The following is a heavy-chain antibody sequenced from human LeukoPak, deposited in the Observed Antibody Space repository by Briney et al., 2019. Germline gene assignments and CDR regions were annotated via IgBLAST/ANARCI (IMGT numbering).Heavy chain of an antibody. V-gene: IGHV3-7*03. J-gene: IGHJ6*02. D-gene: IGHD3-10*01. Sequence: GGSLRLSCAAPGFTFSSYWMSWVRQAPGKGLEWVANIKQDGSDKYYVDSVKGRFAISRDNAKNSLYLQMNSLRAEDTAVYYCARDQGFGEFTYYYGMDVWGQGTTVTVSS. CDR2: IKQDGSDK. CDR3: ARDQGFGEFTYYYGMDV. CDR1: GFTFSSYW.